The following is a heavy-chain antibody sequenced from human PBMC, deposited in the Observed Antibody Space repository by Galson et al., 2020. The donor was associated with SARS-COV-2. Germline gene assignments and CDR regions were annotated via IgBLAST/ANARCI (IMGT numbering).Heavy chain of an antibody. Sequence: SETMSPPCTVSNGSISSPYWSWIRQPPGQGLEWIGYLHQNGIRNYNPSLKSRIALSVDTPKNQFSLKLTSVTAADTAMYYCATYLTQRGHRTFDICGQGTMVTVSS. J-gene: IGHJ3*02. V-gene: IGHV4-59*08. D-gene: IGHD3-10*01. CDR3: ATYLTQRGHRTFDI. CDR1: NGSISSPY. CDR2: LHQNGIR.